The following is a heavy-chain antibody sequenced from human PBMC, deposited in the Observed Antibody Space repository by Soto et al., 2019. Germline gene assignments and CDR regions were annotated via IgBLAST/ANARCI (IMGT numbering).Heavy chain of an antibody. CDR3: TQDDYSNYNFDY. D-gene: IGHD4-4*01. CDR1: GFTFSGSA. CDR2: IRSKANSYAT. V-gene: IGHV3-73*01. Sequence: GGSLRLSCAASGFTFSGSAMHWVRQASGKGLEWVGRIRSKANSYATAYAASVKGRFTISRDDSKNTAYLQMNSLKTEDTAVYYCTQDDYSNYNFDYWGQGTLVTVSS. J-gene: IGHJ4*02.